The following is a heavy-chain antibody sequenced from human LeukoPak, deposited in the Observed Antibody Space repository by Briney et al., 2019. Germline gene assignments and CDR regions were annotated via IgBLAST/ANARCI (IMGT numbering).Heavy chain of an antibody. J-gene: IGHJ4*02. D-gene: IGHD2-2*01. CDR3: ARWPTRTGYCSSTSCEASDY. Sequence: SVKVSCKASGGTFSSDAISWVRQAPGEGLEWMGRIIPILGIANYAQKFQGSVTNTADKSTSTAYLELSSLRSEDTAVHYCARWPTRTGYCSSTSCEASDYWGQGTLVTVSS. CDR1: GGTFSSDA. CDR2: IIPILGIA. V-gene: IGHV1-69*04.